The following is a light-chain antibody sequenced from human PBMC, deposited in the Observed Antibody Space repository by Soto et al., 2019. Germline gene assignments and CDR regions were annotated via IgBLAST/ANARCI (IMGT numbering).Light chain of an antibody. J-gene: IGKJ5*01. Sequence: VGVTQSPAPLSLSLTERATLSGRAIQSVSSSYLAWYQQKPGQAPRLLIYGASSRATGIPDRFSGSGSGTDFTLTISRLEPEDFAMYYCQQYGSVPPNTFGQGRRLEIK. V-gene: IGKV3-20*01. CDR3: QQYGSVPPNT. CDR1: QSVSSSY. CDR2: GAS.